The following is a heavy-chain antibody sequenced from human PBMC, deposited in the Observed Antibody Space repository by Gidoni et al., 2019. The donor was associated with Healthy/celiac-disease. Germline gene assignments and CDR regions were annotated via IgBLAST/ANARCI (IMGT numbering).Heavy chain of an antibody. D-gene: IGHD3-3*02. J-gene: IGHJ4*02. V-gene: IGHV3-21*01. CDR2: MSSSSSYI. CDR1: GFLFSRNRLNWLPQAPGRGMYS. CDR3: ARGGSRIFGVFSRP. Sequence: EVQLVESGGGLVTPGGSLRLSCAASGFLFSRNRLNWLPQAPGRGMYSMNWVRKAPGKGLEGGSTMSSSSSYIYYADSGKGRFTISRDNAKNSLDRQMNSLRAEDTAVYYCARGGSRIFGVFSRPWGQGTLVTVSS.